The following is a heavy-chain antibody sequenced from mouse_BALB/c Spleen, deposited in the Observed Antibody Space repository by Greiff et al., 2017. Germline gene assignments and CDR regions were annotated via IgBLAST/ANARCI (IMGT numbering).Heavy chain of an antibody. D-gene: IGHD1-1*01. CDR1: GFTFSDYY. J-gene: IGHJ3*01. V-gene: IGHV5-4*02. Sequence: EVKLVESGGGLVKPGGSLKLSCAASGFTFSDYYMYWVRQTPEKRLEWVATISDGGSYTYYPDSVKGRFTISRDNAKNNLYLQMSSLKSEDTAMYYCARAPLTTVVAPFAYWGQGTLVTVSA. CDR3: ARAPLTTVVAPFAY. CDR2: ISDGGSYT.